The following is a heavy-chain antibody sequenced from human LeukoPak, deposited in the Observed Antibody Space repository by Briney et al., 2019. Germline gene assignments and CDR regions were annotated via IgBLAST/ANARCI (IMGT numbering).Heavy chain of an antibody. CDR3: ARLPPYYYDSSAYYQFDY. CDR2: IYPGDSDT. CDR1: GYSFTSYW. J-gene: IGHJ4*02. Sequence: GESLKISCKGSGYSFTSYWIGWVRQMPGKGLEWMGIIYPGDSDTKYSPSFQGQVTISADKSISTAYLQWSSLKASDTAMYYCARLPPYYYDSSAYYQFDYWGQGTLVTVSS. V-gene: IGHV5-51*01. D-gene: IGHD3-22*01.